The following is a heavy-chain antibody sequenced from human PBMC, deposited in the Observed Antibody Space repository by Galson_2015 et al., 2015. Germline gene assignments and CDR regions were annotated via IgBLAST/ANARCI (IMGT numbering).Heavy chain of an antibody. J-gene: IGHJ4*02. CDR1: GFTFSSYG. Sequence: SLRLSCAASGFTFSSYGMHWVRQAPGKGLEWVAVVWYDGSNKYYADSVKGRFTISRDNSKNTLYLQMNSLRAEDTAVYYCARDPYYYDRSSNYRYFDYWGQGTLVTVPS. V-gene: IGHV3-33*01. CDR3: ARDPYYYDRSSNYRYFDY. D-gene: IGHD3-22*01. CDR2: VWYDGSNK.